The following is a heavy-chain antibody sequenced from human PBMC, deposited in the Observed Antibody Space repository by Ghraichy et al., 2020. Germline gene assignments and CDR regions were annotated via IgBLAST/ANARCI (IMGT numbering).Heavy chain of an antibody. CDR3: AGDSDSGRYSSGW. J-gene: IGHJ4*02. D-gene: IGHD6-19*01. CDR1: GYVFTSYG. CDR2: ISPYAGST. V-gene: IGHV1-18*01. Sequence: ASVKVSCKASGYVFTSYGIIWVRQAPGQGLEWKGWISPYAGSTNYAQKYQGRVTMTTDTSTTTAYMELRNLNSAHTAVDYGAGDSDSGRYSSGWWGQGTLVTVSS.